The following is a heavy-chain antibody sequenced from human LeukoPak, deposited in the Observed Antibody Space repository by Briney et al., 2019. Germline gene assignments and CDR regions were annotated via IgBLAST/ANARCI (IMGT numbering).Heavy chain of an antibody. V-gene: IGHV3-9*01. Sequence: GGSLRLSCAASGFTFDDYAMHWVRQAPGKGLEWVSGISWNSGSIGYADSVKGRFTISRDNSKNTLYVQVNSLGTEDTAAYYCAKGSYYDSSGSFYFDYWGQGTLVTVSS. J-gene: IGHJ4*02. CDR1: GFTFDDYA. D-gene: IGHD3-22*01. CDR3: AKGSYYDSSGSFYFDY. CDR2: ISWNSGSI.